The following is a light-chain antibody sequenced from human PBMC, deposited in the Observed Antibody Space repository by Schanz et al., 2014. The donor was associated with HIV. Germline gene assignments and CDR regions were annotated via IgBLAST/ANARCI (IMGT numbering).Light chain of an antibody. V-gene: IGLV1-40*01. CDR1: TSNVGAGYD. CDR2: GNT. J-gene: IGLJ2*01. Sequence: QSVLTQPPSVSGAPGQRVTISCTGGTSNVGAGYDVHWYQQLPGTAPKLLMFGNTNRPSGVPDRFSGSKSGTSASLAITGLQAEDEATYHCATWDDRLKGVVFGGGTKLTVL. CDR3: ATWDDRLKGVV.